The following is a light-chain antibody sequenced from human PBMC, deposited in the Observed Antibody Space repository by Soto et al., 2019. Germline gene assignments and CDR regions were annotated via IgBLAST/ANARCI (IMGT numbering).Light chain of an antibody. CDR2: LGS. Sequence: DIVMTQSPLSLPVSPGAPASISCRSSQSLLHNNGYNYLDWYLQKPGQSPQLLIYLGSNRASGVPDRFSGSGSGADFTLKISRVEAEDVGVYYCMQALQAPLYTFGQGTKLEIK. V-gene: IGKV2-28*01. CDR3: MQALQAPLYT. J-gene: IGKJ2*01. CDR1: QSLLHNNGYNY.